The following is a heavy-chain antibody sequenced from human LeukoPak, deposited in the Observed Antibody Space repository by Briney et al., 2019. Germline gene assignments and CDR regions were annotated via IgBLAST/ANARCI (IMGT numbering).Heavy chain of an antibody. CDR2: INNDGSST. Sequence: GGSLRLSCAASGFAFSSYWMEWVRQAPGKGLVWVSHINNDGSSTTCADSVKGRFTISRDNAKNTLYLQMNSLRAEDTAVYYCARFRGAFDIWGQGTMVTVSS. V-gene: IGHV3-74*01. CDR3: ARFRGAFDI. CDR1: GFAFSSYW. J-gene: IGHJ3*02.